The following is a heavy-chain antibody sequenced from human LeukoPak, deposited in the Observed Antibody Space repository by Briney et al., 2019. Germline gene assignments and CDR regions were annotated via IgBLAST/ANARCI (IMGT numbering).Heavy chain of an antibody. CDR2: ISGSGGST. CDR1: GFTFSSYA. V-gene: IGHV3-23*01. J-gene: IGHJ4*02. D-gene: IGHD3-3*01. Sequence: GGSLRLSCAASGFTFSSYAMSWVRQAPGKGLEWVSAISGSGGSTYYADSVKGRFTISRDNSKNTLYLQMNSLRAEDTAVYYCAKRSSDFWSGCLWIDYWGQGTLVTVSS. CDR3: AKRSSDFWSGCLWIDY.